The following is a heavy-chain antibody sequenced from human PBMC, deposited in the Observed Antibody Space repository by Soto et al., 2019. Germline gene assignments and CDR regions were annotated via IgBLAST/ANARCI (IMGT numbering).Heavy chain of an antibody. D-gene: IGHD2-2*01. CDR2: ISAYNVNT. V-gene: IGHV1-18*01. CDR1: GYTFTSYG. CDR3: ARGPCSSTSCYQGHYYYGMDV. J-gene: IGHJ6*02. Sequence: QVQLVQSGAEVKKPGASVKVSCKASGYTFTSYGISWVRQAPGQGLEWMGWISAYNVNTNYAQKLQGRVTMTTDTTTSTAYMGLRSLRSDDTAVYYCARGPCSSTSCYQGHYYYGMDVWGQGTTVTVSS.